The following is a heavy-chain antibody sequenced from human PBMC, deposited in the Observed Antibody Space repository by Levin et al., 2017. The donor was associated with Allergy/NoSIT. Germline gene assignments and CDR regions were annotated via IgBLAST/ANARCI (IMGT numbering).Heavy chain of an antibody. CDR2: ISYHGSNK. D-gene: IGHD3-10*01. J-gene: IGHJ6*03. CDR1: GFTFNTYA. Sequence: GGSLRLSCAASGFTFNTYAMHWVRQAPGKGLEWVAVISYHGSNKYYADSVKGRFSVSRDNSKNTLYLQMNSLGAEDSAVYYCAKDLGVYGSGSYNYMDGWGKGTTVTVSS. V-gene: IGHV3-30*18. CDR3: AKDLGVYGSGSYNYMDG.